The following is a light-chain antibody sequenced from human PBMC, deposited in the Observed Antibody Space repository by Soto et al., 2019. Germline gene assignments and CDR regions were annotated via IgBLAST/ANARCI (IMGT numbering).Light chain of an antibody. V-gene: IGLV2-14*01. J-gene: IGLJ3*02. CDR1: SSDVGGYNY. Sequence: QLVLTQPASVSGSPGQSITISCTGTSSDVGGYNYVSWYQQHPGKAPKLMIYEVSNRPSGVSNRFSGSKSGNTASLTISGLQAEDEADYYCSSYTSSSTRVFGEGTKLTVL. CDR3: SSYTSSSTRV. CDR2: EVS.